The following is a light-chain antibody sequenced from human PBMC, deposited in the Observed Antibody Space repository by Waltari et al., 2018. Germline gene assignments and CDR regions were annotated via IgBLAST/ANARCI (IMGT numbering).Light chain of an antibody. V-gene: IGLV2-11*01. CDR3: CSYAGIYTLA. CDR1: RSDVGGYND. J-gene: IGLJ2*01. CDR2: DIN. Sequence: QSALTQHRSVAGTLGQSVTISCSGTRSDVGGYNDVAWYQQHPGKAPKLIIYDINKRPSGVPDRFSGSKSGNTASLTISRLQSDDEADYYCCSYAGIYTLAFGGGTKLTVL.